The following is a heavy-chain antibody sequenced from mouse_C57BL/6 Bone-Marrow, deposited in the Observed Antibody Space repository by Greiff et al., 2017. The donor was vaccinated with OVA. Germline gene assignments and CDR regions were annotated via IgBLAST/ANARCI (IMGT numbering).Heavy chain of an antibody. CDR2: INPSSGYT. D-gene: IGHD2-5*01. J-gene: IGHJ4*01. Sequence: VKLQESGAELAKPGASVKLSCKASGYTFTSYWMHWVKQRPGQGLEWIGYINPSSGYTKYNQKFKDKATLTADKSSSSAYMQLSSLPYEYSAVYYCANYSNLISVAMDYWGHGTSVTVSS. CDR1: GYTFTSYW. V-gene: IGHV1-7*01. CDR3: ANYSNLISVAMDY.